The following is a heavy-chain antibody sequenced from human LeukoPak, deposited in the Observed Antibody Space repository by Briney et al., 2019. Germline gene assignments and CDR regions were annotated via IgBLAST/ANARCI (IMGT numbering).Heavy chain of an antibody. Sequence: SETLSLTCTVSGGSISSGDYYWSWIRQPPGKGLEWIGYIYYSGSTYYNPSLKSRVTISVDTSKNQFSLKLSSVTAADTAVYYCARAGYSSSWDPPRNFDYWGQGTMVTVSS. J-gene: IGHJ4*03. V-gene: IGHV4-30-4*01. CDR1: GGSISSGDYY. D-gene: IGHD6-13*01. CDR3: ARAGYSSSWDPPRNFDY. CDR2: IYYSGST.